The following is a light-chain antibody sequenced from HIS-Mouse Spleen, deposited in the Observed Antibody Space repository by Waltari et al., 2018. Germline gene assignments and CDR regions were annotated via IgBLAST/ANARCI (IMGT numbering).Light chain of an antibody. CDR2: SNN. J-gene: IGLJ7*02. CDR1: SSNIGRNT. V-gene: IGLV1-44*01. CDR3: AAWDDSLNGPV. Sequence: QSVLTQPPSASWTPGQRVTIPCSGSSSNIGRNTVNWYQQPPGTAPKLLIYSNNQRPSGVPDRFSGSKSGTSASLAISGLQSEDEADYYCAAWDDSLNGPVFGGGTQLTAL.